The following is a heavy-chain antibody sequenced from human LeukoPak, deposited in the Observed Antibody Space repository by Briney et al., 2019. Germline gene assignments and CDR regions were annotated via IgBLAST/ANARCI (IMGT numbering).Heavy chain of an antibody. Sequence: PSETLSLTCTVSGGSISSYYWRWIRQPPGKGLVWIGYIYYRGSTNYNPSLKSRVTMSVDTSTNQFSLKLSSLAAADTAVYYCARGADSPLGVTWFDPWGQGTLGTVSS. V-gene: IGHV4-59*12. CDR3: ARGADSPLGVTWFDP. CDR1: GGSISSYY. CDR2: IYYRGST. D-gene: IGHD2-21*02. J-gene: IGHJ5*02.